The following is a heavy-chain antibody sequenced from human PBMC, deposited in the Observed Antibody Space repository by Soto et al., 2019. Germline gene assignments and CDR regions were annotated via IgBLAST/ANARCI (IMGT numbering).Heavy chain of an antibody. CDR2: ISGSGGST. CDR3: AKDNGSGSYYLYYFDY. D-gene: IGHD3-10*01. Sequence: GGSLRLSCAASGFTFSSYAMSWVRQAPGKGLEWVSAISGSGGSTYYADSVKGRFTISRDNSKNTLYLQMNSLRAEDTAVYYCAKDNGSGSYYLYYFDYWGQGTLVTVSS. J-gene: IGHJ4*02. V-gene: IGHV3-23*01. CDR1: GFTFSSYA.